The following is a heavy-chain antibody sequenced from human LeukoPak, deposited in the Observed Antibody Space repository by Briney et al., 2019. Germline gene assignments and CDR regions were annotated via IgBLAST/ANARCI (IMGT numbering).Heavy chain of an antibody. CDR3: ARDGIASALSYFDY. Sequence: GGSLRLSCAASGFTFSSYAMHWVRQAPGKGLEWVAVISYDGSNKYYADSVKGRFTISRDNSNNTLYLQMNSLRAEDTAVYYCARDGIASALSYFDYWGQGTLVTVSS. V-gene: IGHV3-30-3*01. CDR2: ISYDGSNK. CDR1: GFTFSSYA. J-gene: IGHJ4*02. D-gene: IGHD6-13*01.